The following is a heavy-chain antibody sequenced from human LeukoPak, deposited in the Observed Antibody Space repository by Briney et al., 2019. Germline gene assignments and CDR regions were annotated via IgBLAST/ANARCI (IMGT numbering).Heavy chain of an antibody. CDR3: AREYYYGSGHAFDI. Sequence: ASVKVSCKASGYTFTGYYMHWVRQAPGQGLEWMGWINPNSGGTNYAQKFQGWVTMTRDTSISTAYMELSRLRSDDTAVYYRAREYYYGSGHAFDIWGQGTMVTVSS. D-gene: IGHD3-10*01. CDR2: INPNSGGT. J-gene: IGHJ3*02. CDR1: GYTFTGYY. V-gene: IGHV1-2*04.